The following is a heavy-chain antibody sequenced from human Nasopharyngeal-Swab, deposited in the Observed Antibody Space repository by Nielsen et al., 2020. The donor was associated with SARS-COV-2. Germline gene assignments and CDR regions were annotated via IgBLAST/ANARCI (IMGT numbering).Heavy chain of an antibody. CDR3: TIIPLDILTGYYQYYFDY. Sequence: GGTLRLSCAAYGFTLSYAAMAWVRQAPGKRLEWVGRIKSYTLGGTTDYAAPVKGRFTISRDDSKNTLYLQMNSLKTEDTAVYYCTIIPLDILTGYYQYYFDYWGQGTLVTVSS. V-gene: IGHV3-15*01. CDR2: IKSYTLGGTT. D-gene: IGHD3-9*01. J-gene: IGHJ4*02. CDR1: GFTLSYAA.